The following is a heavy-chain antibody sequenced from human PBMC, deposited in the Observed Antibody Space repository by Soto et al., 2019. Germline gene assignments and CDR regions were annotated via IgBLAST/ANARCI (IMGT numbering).Heavy chain of an antibody. CDR2: LNGRGSNT. CDR3: AKDPEETTSFDY. Sequence: PGGSLRLSCAASGFTFSDSAVSWVRQAPGKGLEWVSALNGRGSNTYYADSVKGRFTVSRDNSRNTLHLQMNSLRVEDTAVYFCAKDPEETTSFDYWGQGTLVTVSS. J-gene: IGHJ4*02. D-gene: IGHD1-1*01. V-gene: IGHV3-23*01. CDR1: GFTFSDSA.